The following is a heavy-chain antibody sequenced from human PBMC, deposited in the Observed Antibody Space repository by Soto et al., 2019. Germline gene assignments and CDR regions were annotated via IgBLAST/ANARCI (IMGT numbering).Heavy chain of an antibody. CDR2: ISAYNGNT. D-gene: IGHD3-22*01. V-gene: IGHV1-18*01. J-gene: IGHJ2*01. CDR1: GHTFTSYG. CDR3: ARDRYYYDSSGYYYGWYFDL. Sequence: QVQLVQSGAEVKKPGASVKVSCKASGHTFTSYGISWVRQAPGQGLEWMGWISAYNGNTNYAQKLQGRVTMTTDTSTSTAYMELRSLRSDDTAVYYCARDRYYYDSSGYYYGWYFDLWGRGTLVTVSS.